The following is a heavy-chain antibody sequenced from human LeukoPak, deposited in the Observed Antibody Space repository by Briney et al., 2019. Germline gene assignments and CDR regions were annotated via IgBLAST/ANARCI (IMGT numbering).Heavy chain of an antibody. CDR2: VSTYNART. Sequence: ASVKVSCRASGYTFTNYGISWVRQAPGQGLEWMGWVSTYNARTNYAQKLQGRVTMTTDTSTSTAYMELRSLRSDDTAVFYCARDYFESSAYQYDVFDIWGQGTMVTVSS. V-gene: IGHV1-18*01. CDR3: ARDYFESSAYQYDVFDI. D-gene: IGHD3-22*01. CDR1: GYTFTNYG. J-gene: IGHJ3*02.